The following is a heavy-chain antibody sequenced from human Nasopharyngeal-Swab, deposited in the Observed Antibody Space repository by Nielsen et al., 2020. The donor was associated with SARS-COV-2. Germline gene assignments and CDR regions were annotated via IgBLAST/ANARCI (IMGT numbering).Heavy chain of an antibody. J-gene: IGHJ1*01. CDR2: IFPDDSQT. CDR3: AKYYDQDGYSP. D-gene: IGHD3-3*01. Sequence: GESLKISCQTSGYTFAHYWIGWVRQMPGKGLEWLGIIFPDDSQTRYSPSFKGQVSISVDKFTSTAYLQWSSLKASDTAIYYCAKYYDQDGYSPWGQGTLVTVSS. V-gene: IGHV5-51*01. CDR1: GYTFAHYW.